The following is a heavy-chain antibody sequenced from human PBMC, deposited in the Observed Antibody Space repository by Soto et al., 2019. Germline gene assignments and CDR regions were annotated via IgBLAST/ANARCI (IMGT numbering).Heavy chain of an antibody. J-gene: IGHJ6*02. CDR1: GFTFSSYA. D-gene: IGHD5-18*01. V-gene: IGHV3-23*01. CDR3: AKGPDLTTLWYYGMDV. Sequence: GGSLRLSCAASGFTFSSYAMSWVRQAPGKGLEWVSAISGSGGSTYYADSVKGRFTISRDNSKNTLYRQMNSLRAEDTAVYYCAKGPDLTTLWYYGMDVWGQGTTVTVSS. CDR2: ISGSGGST.